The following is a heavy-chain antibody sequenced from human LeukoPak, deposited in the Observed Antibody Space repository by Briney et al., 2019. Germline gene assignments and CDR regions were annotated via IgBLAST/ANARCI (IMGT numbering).Heavy chain of an antibody. J-gene: IGHJ4*02. CDR3: ARAAEYSSGWYLFDY. D-gene: IGHD6-19*01. CDR1: GSSISNYY. Sequence: SETLSLTCTVSGSSISNYYWTWIRQPAGKGLEWIGRIYTSGGTNYNPSLKTRVTMSVDTSKNQVSLKLSCVTAADTAMYYCARAAEYSSGWYLFDYWGQGILVTVSA. CDR2: IYTSGGT. V-gene: IGHV4-4*07.